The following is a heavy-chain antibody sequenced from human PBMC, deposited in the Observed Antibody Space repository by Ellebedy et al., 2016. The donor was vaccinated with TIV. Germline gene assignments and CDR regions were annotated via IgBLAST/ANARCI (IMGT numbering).Heavy chain of an antibody. CDR2: IYYSGST. Sequence: MPSETLSLTCTVSGGSISRYYWSWIRQPPGKGLEWIGYIYYSGSTNYNPSLKTRITISVDTSKNHFSLKLSSVTAADTAVYYCARGSIPRSYWGQGTLVTVSS. CDR3: ARGSIPRSY. J-gene: IGHJ4*02. CDR1: GGSISRYY. D-gene: IGHD6-6*01. V-gene: IGHV4-59*01.